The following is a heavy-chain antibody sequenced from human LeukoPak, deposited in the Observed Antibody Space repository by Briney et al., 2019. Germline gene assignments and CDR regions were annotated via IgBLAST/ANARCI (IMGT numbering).Heavy chain of an antibody. Sequence: GESLRISCKGSGYSFTSYWISWVRQMPGKGLEWMGRIDPSDSYTNYSPSFQGHVTISADKSISTAYLQWSSLKASVTAMYYCARHMGDIVVVPAAKNWFDPWGQGTLVTVSS. CDR1: GYSFTSYW. V-gene: IGHV5-10-1*01. D-gene: IGHD2-2*01. J-gene: IGHJ5*02. CDR3: ARHMGDIVVVPAAKNWFDP. CDR2: IDPSDSYT.